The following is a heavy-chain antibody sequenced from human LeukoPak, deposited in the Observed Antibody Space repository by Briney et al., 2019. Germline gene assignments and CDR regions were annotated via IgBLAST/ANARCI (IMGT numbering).Heavy chain of an antibody. D-gene: IGHD6-6*01. CDR3: ARVRMGAARPYNWFDP. J-gene: IGHJ5*02. CDR2: IYYSGST. V-gene: IGHV4-31*03. CDR1: GGSISSGDYY. Sequence: PSQTLSLTCTVSGGSISSGDYYWSWIRQHPGKGLEWIGHIYYSGSTNYNPSLKSRVTISVDTSKNQFSLKLSSVTAADTAVYYCARVRMGAARPYNWFDPWGQGTLVTVSS.